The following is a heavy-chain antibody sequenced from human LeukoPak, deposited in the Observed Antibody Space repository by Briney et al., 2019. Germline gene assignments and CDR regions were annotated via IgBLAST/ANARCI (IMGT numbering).Heavy chain of an antibody. CDR3: ARGGLVEYSNYRYYYYYYYGMDV. Sequence: HPSETLSLTCTVSGGSISSYYWSWIRQPAGKGLEWIGRIYTSGSTNYNPSLKSRVTMSVDTSKNQFSLKLSSVTAADTAVYYCARGGLVEYSNYRYYYYYYYGMDVWGQGTTVTVSS. CDR1: GGSISSYY. D-gene: IGHD4-11*01. CDR2: IYTSGST. V-gene: IGHV4-4*07. J-gene: IGHJ6*02.